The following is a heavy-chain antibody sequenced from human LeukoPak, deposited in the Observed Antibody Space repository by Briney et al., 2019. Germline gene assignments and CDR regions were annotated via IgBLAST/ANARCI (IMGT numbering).Heavy chain of an antibody. CDR2: ISYDGSNK. D-gene: IGHD4-17*01. CDR3: ARRRGVTSPYYFDY. J-gene: IGHJ4*02. CDR1: GFTLSSYA. V-gene: IGHV3-30-3*01. Sequence: PGGSLRLSCAASGFTLSSYAMHWVRQAPGKGLEWVAVISYDGSNKYYADSVKGRFTISRDNSKNTLYLQMNSLRAEDTAVYYCARRRGVTSPYYFDYWGQGTLVTVSS.